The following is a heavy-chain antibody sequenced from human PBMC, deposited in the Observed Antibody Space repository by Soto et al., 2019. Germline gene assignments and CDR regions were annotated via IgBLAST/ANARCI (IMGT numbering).Heavy chain of an antibody. V-gene: IGHV3-30-3*01. Sequence: GGSLRLSCAASGFTFSRYAMRWVRQAPGKGLEWVAVISYDGSNKYYADSVKGRFTISRDNSKNTLYLQMNRLRAEDTAVYYCERCNNYDFWSGYYKDYYYGMDVWGQGTTVTVSS. D-gene: IGHD3-3*01. CDR1: GFTFSRYA. CDR2: ISYDGSNK. J-gene: IGHJ6*02. CDR3: ERCNNYDFWSGYYKDYYYGMDV.